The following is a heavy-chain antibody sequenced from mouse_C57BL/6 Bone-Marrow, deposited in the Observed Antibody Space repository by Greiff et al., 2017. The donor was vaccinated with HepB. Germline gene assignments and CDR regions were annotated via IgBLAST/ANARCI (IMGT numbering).Heavy chain of an antibody. V-gene: IGHV1-52*01. CDR2: IDPSDSET. J-gene: IGHJ1*03. D-gene: IGHD1-1*01. CDR1: GYTFTSYW. Sequence: QVQLQQPGAELVRPGSSVKLSCKASGYTFTSYWMHWVKQRPIQGLEWIGNIDPSDSETHYNQKFKDKATLTVDKSSSTAYMQLSSLTSEDSAVYYCASKGDYYGSSYWYFDVWGTGTTVTVSS. CDR3: ASKGDYYGSSYWYFDV.